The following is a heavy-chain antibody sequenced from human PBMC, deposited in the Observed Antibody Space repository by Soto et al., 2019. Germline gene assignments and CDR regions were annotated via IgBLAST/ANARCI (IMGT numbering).Heavy chain of an antibody. V-gene: IGHV3-53*01. CDR3: VRPLPSGRNYGMDV. J-gene: IGHJ6*02. Sequence: PGGPLRLSCTAYGLGVRNNYMSWVRQAPGMGLEWVSVIYNDGTTYYADSVKGRFTLSRDTSKNTLSLQMDSLRAEDTAVYYCVRPLPSGRNYGMDVWGQGTTVTVSS. D-gene: IGHD3-10*01. CDR2: IYNDGTT. CDR1: GLGVRNNY.